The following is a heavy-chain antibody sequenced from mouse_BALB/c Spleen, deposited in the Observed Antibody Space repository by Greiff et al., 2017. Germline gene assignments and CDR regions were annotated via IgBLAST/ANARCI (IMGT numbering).Heavy chain of an antibody. D-gene: IGHD1-1*01. CDR2: ISSGGST. CDR3: ARDFGTTVVHFDY. J-gene: IGHJ2*01. CDR1: GFTFSSYA. V-gene: IGHV5-6-5*01. Sequence: EVHLVESGGGLVKPGGSLKLSCAASGFTFSSYAMSWVRQTPEKRLEWVASISSGGSTYYPDSVKGRFTISRDNARNILYLQMSSLRSEDTAMYYCARDFGTTVVHFDYWGQGTTLTVSS.